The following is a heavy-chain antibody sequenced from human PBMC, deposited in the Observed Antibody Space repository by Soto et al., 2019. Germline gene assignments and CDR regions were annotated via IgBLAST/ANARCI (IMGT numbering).Heavy chain of an antibody. CDR1: GFTLSDYS. CDR2: ISSNSGYT. V-gene: IGHV3-21*06. CDR3: TRGSYGAYDY. J-gene: IGHJ4*02. Sequence: GSLSLSCAASGFTLSDYSMNWVRQVPGKGLEWVSSISSNSGYTLYTDSVKGRFTISRDNAKSSLYLQMSSLRDEDTDVYYCTRGSYGAYDYWGQGTLVTVSS. D-gene: IGHD4-17*01.